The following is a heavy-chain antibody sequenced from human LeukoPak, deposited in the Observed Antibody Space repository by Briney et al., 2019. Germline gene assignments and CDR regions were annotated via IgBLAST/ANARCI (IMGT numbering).Heavy chain of an antibody. CDR2: IYSGGST. CDR3: ARFVSFYGMDV. J-gene: IGHJ6*02. V-gene: IGHV3-66*01. CDR1: GFTVSSNY. Sequence: GGSLRLSGAASGFTVSSNYMSWVRQAPGKGLEWVSVIYSGGSTYYADSVKGRFTTSRDNSKNTLYLQMNSLRAEDTAVYYCARFVSFYGMDVWGQGTLVTVSS.